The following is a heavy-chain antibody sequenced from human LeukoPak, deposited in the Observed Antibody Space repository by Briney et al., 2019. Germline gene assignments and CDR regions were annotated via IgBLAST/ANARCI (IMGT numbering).Heavy chain of an antibody. CDR2: INHSGST. CDR1: GGSISSYY. Sequence: SETLSLTCTVSGGSISSYYWSWIRQPPGKGLEWIGEINHSGSTNYNPSLKSRVTISVDTSKNQFSLKLSSVTAADTAVYYCARAQRRWLSTNWGQGTLVTVSS. J-gene: IGHJ4*02. D-gene: IGHD5-24*01. CDR3: ARAQRRWLSTN. V-gene: IGHV4-34*01.